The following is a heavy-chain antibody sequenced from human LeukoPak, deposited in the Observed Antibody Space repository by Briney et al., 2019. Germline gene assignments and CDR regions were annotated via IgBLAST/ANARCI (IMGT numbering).Heavy chain of an antibody. CDR1: WFTFNCLV. Sequence: GGSLRLSCAASWFTFNCLVIRLGRQAPGKGLEWVSAISGSGGSTYYADSVKGRFTISRDNSKNTLYLQMNSLGADDTAVYYCAQGSWRYFYYWGQGTLVTVSS. J-gene: IGHJ4*02. CDR2: ISGSGGST. V-gene: IGHV3-23*01. D-gene: IGHD1-26*01. CDR3: AQGSWRYFYY.